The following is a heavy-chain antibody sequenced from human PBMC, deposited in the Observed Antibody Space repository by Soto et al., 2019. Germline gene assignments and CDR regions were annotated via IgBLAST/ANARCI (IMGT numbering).Heavy chain of an antibody. Sequence: GGSLRLCCVASGFTFRAYWMFWVRQAPGKGLEWVSSISASGNTTFYVDSVKGRFTVSRDNSKNTLYLQMNSLRAEDTAVYFCAKVGWVKSMASFDYCGLGTLVTVSS. CDR1: GFTFRAYW. CDR2: ISASGNTT. CDR3: AKVGWVKSMASFDY. V-gene: IGHV3-23*01. J-gene: IGHJ4*02. D-gene: IGHD5-12*01.